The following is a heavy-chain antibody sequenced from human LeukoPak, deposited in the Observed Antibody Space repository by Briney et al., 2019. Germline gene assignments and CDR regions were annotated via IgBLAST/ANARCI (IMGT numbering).Heavy chain of an antibody. CDR3: ARGGFGELFSSDY. J-gene: IGHJ4*02. Sequence: QPGGSLRLSCAASGFTFSSYSTNWVRQVPGLELKWVSYISSSSSIIYYADSVKGRFTISRDNAKNSLYLQMNSLRAEDTAVYYCARGGFGELFSSDYWGQGTLVTVSS. V-gene: IGHV3-48*01. CDR2: ISSSSSII. D-gene: IGHD3-10*01. CDR1: GFTFSSYS.